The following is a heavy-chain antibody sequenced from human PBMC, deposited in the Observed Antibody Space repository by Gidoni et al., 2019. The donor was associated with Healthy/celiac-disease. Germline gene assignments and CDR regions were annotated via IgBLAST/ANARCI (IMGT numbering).Heavy chain of an antibody. J-gene: IGHJ4*02. Sequence: EVQLVESGGGLVKPGGSLRLSCAASRFTFSSYSMNWVRQAPGKGLEWVSSISSSSSYIYYADSVKGRFTISRDNAKNSLYLQMNSLRAEDTAVYYCARGSPIHPSPYGDYECWGQGTLVTVSS. V-gene: IGHV3-21*01. CDR3: ARGSPIHPSPYGDYEC. D-gene: IGHD4-17*01. CDR1: RFTFSSYS. CDR2: ISSSSSYI.